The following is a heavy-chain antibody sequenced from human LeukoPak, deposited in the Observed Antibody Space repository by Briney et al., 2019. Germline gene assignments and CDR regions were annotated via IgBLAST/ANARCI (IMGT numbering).Heavy chain of an antibody. V-gene: IGHV4-59*12. Sequence: PSETLSLTCTVSGGSISSYYWNWIRQPPGKGLEWIGYIYYSGSTNYNPSLKSRVTISVDTSKNQFSLRLSSVTAADTAVYYCAVPVSYYYDSSGYPSAFDIWGQGTMVTVSS. CDR1: GGSISSYY. CDR3: AVPVSYYYDSSGYPSAFDI. CDR2: IYYSGST. J-gene: IGHJ3*02. D-gene: IGHD3-22*01.